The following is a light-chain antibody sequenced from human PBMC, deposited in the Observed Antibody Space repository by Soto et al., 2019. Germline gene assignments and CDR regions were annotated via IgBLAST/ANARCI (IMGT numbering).Light chain of an antibody. Sequence: EIVMTQSPATLSVSPGERATLSCRASQYVGTRLAWYQHKPGQAPRLLIYYTSNRATGIPARFSGSGSGTDFTLTISSLAPEDFAIYYCHQRQSWPRTFGQGTKVDIK. V-gene: IGKV3-11*01. J-gene: IGKJ1*01. CDR3: HQRQSWPRT. CDR2: YTS. CDR1: QYVGTR.